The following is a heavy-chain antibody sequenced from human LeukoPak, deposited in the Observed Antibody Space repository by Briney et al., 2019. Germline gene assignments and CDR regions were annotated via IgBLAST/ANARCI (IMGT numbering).Heavy chain of an antibody. V-gene: IGHV4-34*01. CDR2: INHSGST. D-gene: IGHD2-15*01. CDR3: ARGSPRYYYYGMDV. Sequence: SETLSLTCAVYGGSFSGYYWSWIRQPPGKGLEWIGEINHSGSTNYNPSLKSRVTISVDTSKNQFSLKLSSVTAADTAVYYCARGSPRYYYYGMDVWGQGTTVTVSS. CDR1: GGSFSGYY. J-gene: IGHJ6*02.